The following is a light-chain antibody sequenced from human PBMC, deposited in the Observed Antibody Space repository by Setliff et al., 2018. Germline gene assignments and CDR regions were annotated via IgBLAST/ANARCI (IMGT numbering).Light chain of an antibody. CDR3: TSYTDITTV. Sequence: QSVLTQPASVSGSPGQSITISCTGPSSDIGGYNYVSWYQQYPGKAPQLIIYGVINRPSGISNRFSGSKSGNTASLTISGLQAEDEADYYCTSYTDITTVFGSGTKVTVL. J-gene: IGLJ1*01. V-gene: IGLV2-14*03. CDR1: SSDIGGYNY. CDR2: GVI.